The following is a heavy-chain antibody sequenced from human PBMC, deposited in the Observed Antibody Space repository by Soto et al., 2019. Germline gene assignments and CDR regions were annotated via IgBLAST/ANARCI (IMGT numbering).Heavy chain of an antibody. D-gene: IGHD2-2*01. J-gene: IGHJ5*02. V-gene: IGHV3-23*01. CDR1: GFTFSSYA. CDR3: AKIPLIVVVPAANWFDP. CDR2: ISGSGGST. Sequence: GSLRLSCAASGFTFSSYAMSWVRQAPGKGLEWVSAISGSGGSTYYADSVKGRFTISRDNSKNTLYLQMNSLRAEDTAVYYCAKIPLIVVVPAANWFDPWDKRTLVTVPS.